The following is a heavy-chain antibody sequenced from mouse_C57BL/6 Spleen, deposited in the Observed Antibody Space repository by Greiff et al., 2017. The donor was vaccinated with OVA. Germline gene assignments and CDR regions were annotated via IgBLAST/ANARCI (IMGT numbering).Heavy chain of an antibody. J-gene: IGHJ3*01. Sequence: VQLQESGPGLVQPSQSLSITCTVSGFSLTSYGVHWVRQSPGKGLEWLGVIWSGGSTDYNAAFISRLSISKDNSKSQVFFKMNSLQADDTAIYYCASYYANEAWFAYWGQGTLVTVSA. CDR1: GFSLTSYG. D-gene: IGHD2-1*01. CDR2: IWSGGST. V-gene: IGHV2-2*01. CDR3: ASYYANEAWFAY.